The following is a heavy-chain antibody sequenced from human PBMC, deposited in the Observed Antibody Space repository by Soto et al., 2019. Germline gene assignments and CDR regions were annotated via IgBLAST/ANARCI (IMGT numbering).Heavy chain of an antibody. Sequence: LRLSCAASGFIFSSFGMHWVRQAPGKGLEWVAHIWYDGSNTYYADSVKGRFTISRDNSRNTVYLQMNSLRAEDTAVYHCVRDLLGSGGHFDYWGQGTPVTV. CDR1: GFIFSSFG. J-gene: IGHJ4*02. CDR2: IWYDGSNT. D-gene: IGHD7-27*01. V-gene: IGHV3-33*01. CDR3: VRDLLGSGGHFDY.